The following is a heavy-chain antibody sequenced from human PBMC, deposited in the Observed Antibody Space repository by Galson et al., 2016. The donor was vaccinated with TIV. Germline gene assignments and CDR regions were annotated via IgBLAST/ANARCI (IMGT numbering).Heavy chain of an antibody. CDR1: GGTFSSFA. V-gene: IGHV1-2*04. Sequence: SVKVSCKASGGTFSSFALNWVRQAPGHGLEWMGWINPNSGGTLFARQLQGWVTLTRDTSINTAYMELSRLKSDDTAVYYCAKVAATSDGFDVWGQGTMVTVAS. CDR2: INPNSGGT. J-gene: IGHJ3*01. D-gene: IGHD2-15*01. CDR3: AKVAATSDGFDV.